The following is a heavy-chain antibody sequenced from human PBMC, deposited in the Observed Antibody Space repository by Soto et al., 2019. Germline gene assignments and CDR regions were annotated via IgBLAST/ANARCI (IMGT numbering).Heavy chain of an antibody. Sequence: SETLSLTCTVSGGSISSSTYYWGWIRQPPGKGLEWIGSIYYSGSTDYNPSLKSRVTTSVDASKNQFSLKLSSATAADTAVYFCARLPRLPMYFYYYYMGVWGKGTTVTVSS. J-gene: IGHJ6*03. D-gene: IGHD4-17*01. CDR1: GGSISSSTYY. CDR2: IYYSGST. V-gene: IGHV4-39*01. CDR3: ARLPRLPMYFYYYYMGV.